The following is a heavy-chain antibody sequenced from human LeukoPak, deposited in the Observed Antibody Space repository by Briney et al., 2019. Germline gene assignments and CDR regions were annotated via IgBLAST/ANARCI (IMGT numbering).Heavy chain of an antibody. CDR1: EFTFSNYW. V-gene: IGHV3-74*03. CDR3: ARGHETYPYYFDA. CDR2: INTGGSAI. Sequence: GGSLRLSCEASEFTFSNYWMHWVRQVPGKGLVWVSRINTGGSAITYADSVKGRFTISRDNAKNTLYVTMSSLRVEDTAVYFCARGHETYPYYFDAWGQGTLVTVSS. J-gene: IGHJ4*02.